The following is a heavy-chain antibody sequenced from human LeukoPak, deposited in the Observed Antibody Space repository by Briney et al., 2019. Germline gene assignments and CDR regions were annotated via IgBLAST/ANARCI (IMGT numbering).Heavy chain of an antibody. V-gene: IGHV1-8*01. J-gene: IGHJ4*02. CDR1: GYTFNSYD. CDR3: ARGPDPRLGGSGSYYFEY. D-gene: IGHD3-10*01. CDR2: MNPNSGNT. Sequence: ASVKVSCKASGYTFNSYDINWVRQATGQGLEWMGWMNPNSGNTGYAQKFQGRVTMTRDTSINTAYMELSSLRSEDTAVYYCARGPDPRLGGSGSYYFEYWGRGTLVTVTS.